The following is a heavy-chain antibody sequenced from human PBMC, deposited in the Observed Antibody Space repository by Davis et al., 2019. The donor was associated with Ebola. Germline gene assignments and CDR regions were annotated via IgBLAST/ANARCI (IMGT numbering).Heavy chain of an antibody. V-gene: IGHV3-73*01. D-gene: IGHD4-17*01. CDR3: TSETTVIDY. J-gene: IGHJ4*02. CDR1: GFTFSGSA. Sequence: GESLKISCAASGFTFSGSAMHWVRQASGKGLEWVGRIRGKANSYATAYAASVKGRFTISRDDSKNTAYLQMNSLKTEDAAVYYCTSETTVIDYWGQGTLVTVSS. CDR2: IRGKANSYAT.